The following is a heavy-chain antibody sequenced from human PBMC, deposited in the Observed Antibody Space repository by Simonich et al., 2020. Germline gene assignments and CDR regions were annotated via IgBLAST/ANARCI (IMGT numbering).Heavy chain of an antibody. CDR2: YNPNSGGT. J-gene: IGHJ1*01. V-gene: IGHV1-2*02. Sequence: QVQLVQAGAEVKKPGASVKGSCKASGYTFTGYDMHWVRQAPGQGLEWMGWYNPNSGGTNYAQKFQGRVTMTRDTSISTAYMELSRLRSDDTAVYYCARSHIAAAGTGYFQHWGQGTLVTVSS. D-gene: IGHD6-13*01. CDR1: GYTFTGYD. CDR3: ARSHIAAAGTGYFQH.